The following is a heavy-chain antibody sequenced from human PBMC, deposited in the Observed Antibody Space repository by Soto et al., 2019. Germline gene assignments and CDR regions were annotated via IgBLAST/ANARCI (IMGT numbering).Heavy chain of an antibody. CDR2: ISGSGGST. CDR3: AKSAELFYDILTGFRYYGMDV. Sequence: GGSLRLSCAASGFTFSSYAMSWVRQAPGKGLEWVSAISGSGGSTYYADSVKGRFTISRDNSKNTLYLQMNSLRAEDTAVYYCAKSAELFYDILTGFRYYGMDVWGQGTTVTVSS. CDR1: GFTFSSYA. J-gene: IGHJ6*02. V-gene: IGHV3-23*01. D-gene: IGHD3-9*01.